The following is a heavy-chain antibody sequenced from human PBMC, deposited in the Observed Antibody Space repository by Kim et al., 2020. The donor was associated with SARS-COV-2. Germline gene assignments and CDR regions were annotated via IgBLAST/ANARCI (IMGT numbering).Heavy chain of an antibody. V-gene: IGHV3-7*01. D-gene: IGHD7-27*01. CDR1: GFTFSSYW. J-gene: IGHJ3*02. Sequence: WGSLRLSCAASGFTFSSYWMTWVRQAPGKGLEWVANIKQDGNQKYYVDSVKGRFTISRDNAKNSLYLHMNSLRADDKAVYYCARAGDLCSRWKAALYIWG. CDR3: ARAGDLCSRWKAALYI. CDR2: IKQDGNQK.